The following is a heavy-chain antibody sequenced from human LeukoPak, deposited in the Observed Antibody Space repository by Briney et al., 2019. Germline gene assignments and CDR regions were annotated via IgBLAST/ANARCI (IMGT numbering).Heavy chain of an antibody. V-gene: IGHV3-7*02. J-gene: IGHJ6*02. Sequence: GGSLRLSCAASGFTFSSSWMSWVRQAPGKGLQWVANIKQEGSDKYYVDSVKGRFTISRDNAKNSLYLQMNSLRAEDTAVYYCARGGGYSYGFFYYYYYGMDVWGQGTTVTVSS. CDR1: GFTFSSSW. CDR3: ARGGGYSYGFFYYYYYGMDV. D-gene: IGHD5-18*01. CDR2: IKQEGSDK.